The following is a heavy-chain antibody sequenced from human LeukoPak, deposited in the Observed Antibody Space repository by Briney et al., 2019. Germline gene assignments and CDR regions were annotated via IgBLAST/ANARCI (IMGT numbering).Heavy chain of an antibody. J-gene: IGHJ4*02. D-gene: IGHD2-8*01. CDR2: ISGRGDVI. CDR1: GFSITDYE. Sequence: GGSLRLSCAASGFSITDYEMNWVRQAPGMGLEWVSYISGRGDVIRFADSVRGRFTISRDNTKNSLYLQMNSLRAEDTAVYYCARDMCSNGVCYFDLWGQGTLVTVSS. V-gene: IGHV3-48*03. CDR3: ARDMCSNGVCYFDL.